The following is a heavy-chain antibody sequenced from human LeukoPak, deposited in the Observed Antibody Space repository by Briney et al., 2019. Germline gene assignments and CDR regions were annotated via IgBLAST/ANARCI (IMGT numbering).Heavy chain of an antibody. J-gene: IGHJ2*01. D-gene: IGHD4-17*01. V-gene: IGHV1-18*01. CDR2: ISAYSGNT. CDR1: GYIFINYG. CDR3: ARYGEYAPRYFDL. Sequence: ASVTVSCKASGYIFINYGICWVRQAPGQGLERMGWISAYSGNTNYAQKFQGRVTMTTDNAKSTAYMDLTSLRSDDTAVYFCARYGEYAPRYFDLWGRGTLVTVSS.